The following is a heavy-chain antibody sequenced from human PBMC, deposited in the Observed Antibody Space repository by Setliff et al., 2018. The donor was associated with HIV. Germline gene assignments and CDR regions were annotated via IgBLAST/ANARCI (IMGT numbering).Heavy chain of an antibody. V-gene: IGHV4-39*07. Sequence: NPSETLSLTCTVSGDSVSSRSYYWSWIRQPPGKGLEWVGSIYHSGTTYYNPSLKSRVTISVDASKNQFSLKLSSVTAADTAVYYCARGSDTTGWSRYYYYMDVWGKGTTVTVSS. D-gene: IGHD6-19*01. CDR2: IYHSGTT. J-gene: IGHJ6*03. CDR1: GDSVSSRSYY. CDR3: ARGSDTTGWSRYYYYMDV.